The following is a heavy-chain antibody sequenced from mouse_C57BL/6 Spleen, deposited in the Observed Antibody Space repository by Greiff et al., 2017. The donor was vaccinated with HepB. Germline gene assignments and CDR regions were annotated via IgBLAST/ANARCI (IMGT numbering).Heavy chain of an antibody. Sequence: QVQLQQSGAELVRPGASVTLSCKASGYTFTDYEMHWVKQTPVHGLEWIGAIDPGTGGTAYNQKFKGKAILTADKSSSTAYMELRSLTSEDSAVYYCTREAYDGFAYWGQGTLVTVSA. J-gene: IGHJ3*01. CDR2: IDPGTGGT. CDR3: TREAYDGFAY. D-gene: IGHD2-12*01. CDR1: GYTFTDYE. V-gene: IGHV1-15*01.